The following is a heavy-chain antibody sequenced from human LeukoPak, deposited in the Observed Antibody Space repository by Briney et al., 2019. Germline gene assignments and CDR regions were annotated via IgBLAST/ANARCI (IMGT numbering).Heavy chain of an antibody. Sequence: PGGSLRLSCAASGFTFDDSVMSWVRQPPGKGLEWVSSIFPSGGEIHYADSVRGRFTISRDNSKSTLSLQMNSLRVEDTAIYYCATYRQVLLPFESWGQGTLVTVSS. CDR3: ATYRQVLLPFES. V-gene: IGHV3-23*01. J-gene: IGHJ4*02. D-gene: IGHD2-8*02. CDR1: GFTFDDSV. CDR2: IFPSGGEI.